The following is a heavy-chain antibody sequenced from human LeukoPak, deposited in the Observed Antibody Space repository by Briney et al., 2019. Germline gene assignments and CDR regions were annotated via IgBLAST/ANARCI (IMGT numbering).Heavy chain of an antibody. V-gene: IGHV3-49*04. D-gene: IGHD3-9*01. Sequence: PGRSLRLSCTASGFTFGDYAMSWVRQAPGKGLEWVGFIRSNAYGGTTEYAASVKGRFTISRDDSKSIAYLQMNSLKTEDTAVYYCTRAPYYDILTGYYRKTYYFDYWGQGTLVTVSS. CDR3: TRAPYYDILTGYYRKTYYFDY. CDR2: IRSNAYGGTT. J-gene: IGHJ4*02. CDR1: GFTFGDYA.